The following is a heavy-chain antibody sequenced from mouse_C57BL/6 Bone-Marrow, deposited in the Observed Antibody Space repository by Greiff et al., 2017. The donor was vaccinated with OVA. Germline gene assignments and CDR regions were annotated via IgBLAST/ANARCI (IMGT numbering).Heavy chain of an antibody. V-gene: IGHV1-80*01. CDR1: GYAFSSYW. CDR2: IYPGDGDT. Sequence: VQLQESGAELVKPGASVKISCKASGYAFSSYWMNWVKQRPGKGLEWIGQIYPGDGDTNYNGKFKGKATLTADKSSSTAYMQLSSLTSEDAAVYFCHYGYDGGSADWGQGTLVTVSA. D-gene: IGHD2-14*01. CDR3: HYGYDGGSAD. J-gene: IGHJ3*01.